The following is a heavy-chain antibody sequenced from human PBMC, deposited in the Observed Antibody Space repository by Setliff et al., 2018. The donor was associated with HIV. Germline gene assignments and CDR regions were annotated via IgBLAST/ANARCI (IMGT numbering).Heavy chain of an antibody. CDR1: GGSISSGSYY. D-gene: IGHD3-10*01. CDR2: IYTSGSI. Sequence: SETLSLTCTVSGGSISSGSYYWSWMRQPAGKGLEWIGHIYTSGSINYNPSLKSRVTISVDTPKNQFSLKLSSVTAADTAVYYCARSMGFKATTRLDFWGPGTLVTVSS. CDR3: ARSMGFKATTRLDF. J-gene: IGHJ4*02. V-gene: IGHV4-61*09.